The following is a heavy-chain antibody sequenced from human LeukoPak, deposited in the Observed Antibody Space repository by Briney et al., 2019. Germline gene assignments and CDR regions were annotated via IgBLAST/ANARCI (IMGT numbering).Heavy chain of an antibody. Sequence: SGTLSLTCTISGGSISGCSHYWSWIRQPPGKCLEWIGSVCHSGPTYYNPSLTSRVTISVDTSKNQFSLRLSSVTAADTAVYFCVRDRELTYWGQGTLVTVSS. CDR3: VRDRELTY. D-gene: IGHD3-10*01. J-gene: IGHJ4*02. CDR2: VCHSGPT. CDR1: GGSISGCSHY. V-gene: IGHV4-39*07.